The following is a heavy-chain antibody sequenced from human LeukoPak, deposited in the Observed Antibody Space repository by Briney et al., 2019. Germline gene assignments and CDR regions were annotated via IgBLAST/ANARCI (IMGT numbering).Heavy chain of an antibody. D-gene: IGHD2-15*01. J-gene: IGHJ4*02. CDR3: ARRSEFDNTHYHYFDY. CDR1: GGSISSYY. Sequence: SETLSLTCTVSGGSISSYYWDWIRQAPGNGLEWIGTIYHSGSTEYNPSLKSRVAIFVDTSKNQFSLILHSVAAADTAVYYCARRSEFDNTHYHYFDYWGQGALVTVSS. CDR2: IYHSGST. V-gene: IGHV4-39*01.